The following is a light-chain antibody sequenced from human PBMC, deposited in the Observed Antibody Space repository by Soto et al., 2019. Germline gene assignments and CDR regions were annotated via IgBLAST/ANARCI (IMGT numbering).Light chain of an antibody. CDR3: HTWGTDIKGV. V-gene: IGLV4-69*01. CDR1: SGHSSYA. CDR2: LNSDGSH. Sequence: HLVLTQSPSASASLGASVKLTCTLSSGHSSYAIAWHQQQPEKGPRYLMKLNSDGSHTKGDGIPDRFSGSSSGAERYLTISSLQSEDEADYYCHTWGTDIKGVFGGGTKLTVL. J-gene: IGLJ2*01.